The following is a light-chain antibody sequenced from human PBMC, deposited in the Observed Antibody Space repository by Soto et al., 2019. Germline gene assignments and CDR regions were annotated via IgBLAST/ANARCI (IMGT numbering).Light chain of an antibody. CDR2: DAS. Sequence: EIGWTMSASTVSLSTRERATLYCRASQSVRTYLAWYQQRPGQAPRLLIYDASNRATGIPARFSGSGSGTDFTLTISSLEPEDFAVYYCHQRNNWPPITVGQGTRLEIK. V-gene: IGKV3-11*01. CDR3: HQRNNWPPIT. J-gene: IGKJ5*01. CDR1: QSVRTY.